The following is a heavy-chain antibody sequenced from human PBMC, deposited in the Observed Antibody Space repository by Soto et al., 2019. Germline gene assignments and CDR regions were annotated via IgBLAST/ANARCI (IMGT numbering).Heavy chain of an antibody. J-gene: IGHJ3*02. D-gene: IGHD3-3*01. CDR3: ARDNGGYDFSSGYPTNHAFDI. CDR1: GYTFTGYY. V-gene: IGHV1-2*02. Sequence: QVQLVQSGAEVKKPGASVKVSCKASGYTFTGYYMHWVRQAPGQGLEWMGWINPNSGGTNYAQKFQGRVPMTRDTTISTAYMELSRLRSDDTAAYYCARDNGGYDFSSGYPTNHAFDIWGQGTMVTVSS. CDR2: INPNSGGT.